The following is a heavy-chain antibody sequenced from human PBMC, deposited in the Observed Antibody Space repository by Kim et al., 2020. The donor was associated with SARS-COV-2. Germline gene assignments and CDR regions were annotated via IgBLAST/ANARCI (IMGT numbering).Heavy chain of an antibody. J-gene: IGHJ4*02. V-gene: IGHV1-18*01. CDR2: ISAYNGNT. Sequence: ASVKVSCKASGYTFTSYGISWVRQAPGQGLEWMGWISAYNGNTNYAQKLQGRVTMTTDTSTSTAYMELRSLRSDDTAVYYCARASDRRGYSGYDYEDYWGQGTLVTVSS. CDR3: ARASDRRGYSGYDYEDY. CDR1: GYTFTSYG. D-gene: IGHD5-12*01.